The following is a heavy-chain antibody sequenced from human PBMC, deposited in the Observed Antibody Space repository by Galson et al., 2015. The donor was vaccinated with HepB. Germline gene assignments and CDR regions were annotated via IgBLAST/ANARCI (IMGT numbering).Heavy chain of an antibody. Sequence: SETLSLTCTVSGGSVSSRAVYWGWLRQPPGKGLEWIGSVYYTGTTYYNPSLKSRVTISVDTSKNQFSLKLSYVTATDTAVYYCTRGSSQLGLGYWGQGTLVTVSS. CDR1: GGSVSSRAVY. CDR3: TRGSSQLGLGY. D-gene: IGHD3-16*01. CDR2: VYYTGTT. V-gene: IGHV4-39*07. J-gene: IGHJ4*02.